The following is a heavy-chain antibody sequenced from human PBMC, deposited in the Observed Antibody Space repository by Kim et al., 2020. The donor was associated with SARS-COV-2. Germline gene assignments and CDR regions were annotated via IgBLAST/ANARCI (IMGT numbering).Heavy chain of an antibody. V-gene: IGHV3-30*02. CDR2: ILYDGSNA. Sequence: GGSLRLSCAASGFTFRISGMHWVRQAPGKGLECVAYILYDGSNAKYADSVKGRFTISRDNSKNTLYLEMNSLRVEDTAIYYCVRDGVGATPFFGNFDHWG. CDR3: VRDGVGATPFFGNFDH. J-gene: IGHJ4*01. D-gene: IGHD1-26*01. CDR1: GFTFRISG.